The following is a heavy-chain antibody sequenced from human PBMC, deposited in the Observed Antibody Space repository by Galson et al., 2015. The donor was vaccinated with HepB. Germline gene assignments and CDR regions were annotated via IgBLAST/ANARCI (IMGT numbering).Heavy chain of an antibody. J-gene: IGHJ4*02. Sequence: SLRPSCAASGFTFSYFLMNWVRQAPGKGLEWVSGIHPSGGRTYYADSVNGRFTISRDNSKNTLYLQINSLRAEDTAVYYCAKGVPRYTSGWYLGGVAYFDHWGQGALVAVSS. V-gene: IGHV3-23*01. CDR1: GFTFSYFL. CDR3: AKGVPRYTSGWYLGGVAYFDH. CDR2: IHPSGGRT. D-gene: IGHD6-19*01.